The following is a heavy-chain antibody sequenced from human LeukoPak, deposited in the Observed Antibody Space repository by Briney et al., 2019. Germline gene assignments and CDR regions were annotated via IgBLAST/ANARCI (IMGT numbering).Heavy chain of an antibody. D-gene: IGHD3-10*01. CDR2: IYYSGST. J-gene: IGHJ4*02. CDR3: ARVHRYGSGAIFDY. CDR1: GDSISSSSYY. Sequence: PSETLSLTCTVSGDSISSSSYYWGWIRQPPGKRLEWIGSIYYSGSTYYNPSLKSRVTISVDTSKNRFSLKLSSVTAADTAVYYCARVHRYGSGAIFDYWGQGTLVTVSS. V-gene: IGHV4-39*07.